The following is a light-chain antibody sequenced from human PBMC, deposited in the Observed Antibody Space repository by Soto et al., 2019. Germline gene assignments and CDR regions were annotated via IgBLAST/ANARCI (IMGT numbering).Light chain of an antibody. CDR3: SSYTDRSPLVL. CDR1: SSDVGGYNY. J-gene: IGLJ2*01. Sequence: QSALTQPASVSESPGQSITIPCTGTSSDVGGYNYVSWYQQYPGKAPKLLIYDVTNRPSGVYNRFSGSKSGNTASLTISGLQDEDEANYYCSSYTDRSPLVLFGGGTKLTVL. V-gene: IGLV2-14*01. CDR2: DVT.